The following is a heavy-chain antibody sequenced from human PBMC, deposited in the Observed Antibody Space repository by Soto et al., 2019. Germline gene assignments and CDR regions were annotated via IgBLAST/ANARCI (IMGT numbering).Heavy chain of an antibody. Sequence: ASVKVSCKASGYTFTAYCIHWVRRAPGQGLEWMGWISPNSGVKNYAQKVQGRVTMTRDTSITTAHIELSGLRSDDSAIYYCARDGQYGDYGYYFDFWGPGTLVTVSS. V-gene: IGHV1-2*02. D-gene: IGHD4-17*01. CDR1: GYTFTAYC. J-gene: IGHJ4*02. CDR3: ARDGQYGDYGYYFDF. CDR2: ISPNSGVK.